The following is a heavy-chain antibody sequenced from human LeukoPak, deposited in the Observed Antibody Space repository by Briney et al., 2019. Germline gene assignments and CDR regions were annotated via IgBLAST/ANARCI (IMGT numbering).Heavy chain of an antibody. CDR3: AKSHYDILTGHDY. V-gene: IGHV3-23*01. CDR2: ISGSGGST. J-gene: IGHJ4*02. Sequence: GGSLRLSCAASGVTFSSYAMSWVRQAPGKGLEWVSAISGSGGSTYYADSVKGRFTSSRDNSKNTLYLQINSLRAEDTAVYYCAKSHYDILTGHDYCGQGTLVTVSS. D-gene: IGHD3-9*01. CDR1: GVTFSSYA.